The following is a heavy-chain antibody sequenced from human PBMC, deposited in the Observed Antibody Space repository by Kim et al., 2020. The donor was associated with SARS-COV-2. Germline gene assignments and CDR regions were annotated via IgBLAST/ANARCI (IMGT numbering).Heavy chain of an antibody. V-gene: IGHV3-23*01. CDR1: GYTFSSFA. Sequence: GGSLRLSCAASGYTFSSFAMTWVRQAPGKGLEWVSSISSTGATTSYADSVKGRFTISRDNSKNTLYLQMDSLRAEDTALYFCAKAFCGGRGCYSFDYWGQGTRVTASA. J-gene: IGHJ4*02. D-gene: IGHD2-21*01. CDR2: ISSTGATT. CDR3: AKAFCGGRGCYSFDY.